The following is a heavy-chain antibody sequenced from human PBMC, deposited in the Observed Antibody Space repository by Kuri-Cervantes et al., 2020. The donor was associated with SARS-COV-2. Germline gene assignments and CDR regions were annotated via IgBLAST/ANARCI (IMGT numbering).Heavy chain of an antibody. J-gene: IGHJ4*02. CDR1: GFTFSSYE. CDR2: ISSSGSTI. V-gene: IGHV3-48*03. CDR3: ARYCSSTSCHRRPGVFDY. Sequence: GESLKISCSASGFTFSSYEMNCVRQAPGKGLEWVSYISSSGSTIYYADSVKGRFTISRDNAKNSLYLQMNSLRAEDTAVYYCARYCSSTSCHRRPGVFDYWGQGTLVTVSS. D-gene: IGHD2-2*01.